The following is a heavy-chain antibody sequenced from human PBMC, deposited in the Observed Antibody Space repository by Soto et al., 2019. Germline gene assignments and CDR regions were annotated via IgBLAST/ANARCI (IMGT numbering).Heavy chain of an antibody. V-gene: IGHV1-69*08. CDR3: AREYSSGWYVDY. J-gene: IGHJ4*02. CDR1: GGTFSSYT. Sequence: QVQLVQSGAEVKKPGSSVKVSCKASGGTFSSYTISWVRQAPGQGLEWMGRIIPILGIANYAQKFQGRVTITAVKSTSTAYMELSSLRSEDTAVYYCAREYSSGWYVDYWGQGTLITVSS. CDR2: IIPILGIA. D-gene: IGHD6-19*01.